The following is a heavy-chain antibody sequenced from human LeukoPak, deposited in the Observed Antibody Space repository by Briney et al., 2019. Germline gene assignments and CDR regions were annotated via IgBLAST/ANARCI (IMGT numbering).Heavy chain of an antibody. Sequence: SETLSLTCAVYGGSFSTYYWNWIRQPPGKGLEWIGQINPSGTTNYTPSLKSRVTMSVDTSKKQVSLKLGSVTDADTAVYYCARVDKAMSAFDPWGQGTLVTVSS. CDR2: INPSGTT. CDR3: ARVDKAMSAFDP. CDR1: GGSFSTYY. V-gene: IGHV4-34*01. D-gene: IGHD5-18*01. J-gene: IGHJ5*02.